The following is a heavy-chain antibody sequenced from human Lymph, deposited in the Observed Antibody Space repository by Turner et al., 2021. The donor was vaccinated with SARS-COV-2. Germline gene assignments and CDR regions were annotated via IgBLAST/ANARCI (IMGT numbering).Heavy chain of an antibody. V-gene: IGHV1-46*01. D-gene: IGHD2-15*01. CDR2: INPSGDST. Sequence: QVQLVQSGAEVKKPGASVKVSCKASGYTFTSYYMHWVRQAPGQGLDWMGIINPSGDSTSYAQKFQGRVTMTRDTSTSTVYMELSSLRSEDTAVYYCARVGPGGFDYWGQGTPVTVSS. CDR1: GYTFTSYY. CDR3: ARVGPGGFDY. J-gene: IGHJ4*02.